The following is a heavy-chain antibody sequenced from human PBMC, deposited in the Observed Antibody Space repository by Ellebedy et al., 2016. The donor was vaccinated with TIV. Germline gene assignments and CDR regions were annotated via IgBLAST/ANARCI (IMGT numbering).Heavy chain of an antibody. CDR3: VKDFDCSSIHCYMPFAY. J-gene: IGHJ4*02. D-gene: IGHD2-2*02. CDR2: LSSDGGGT. V-gene: IGHV3-64D*09. Sequence: PGGSLRLSCSASGFTFSTYAMHWVRQAPGKGLEYVSILSSDGGGTYYTDSVKGRFTISRDNSKNTVYLQMSSLRAEDTAVYYCVKDFDCSSIHCYMPFAYWGQGTLVTVSS. CDR1: GFTFSTYA.